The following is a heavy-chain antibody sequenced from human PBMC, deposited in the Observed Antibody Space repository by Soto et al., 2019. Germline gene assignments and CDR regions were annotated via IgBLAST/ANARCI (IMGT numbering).Heavy chain of an antibody. V-gene: IGHV3-23*01. CDR1: GFTFSTYA. D-gene: IGHD3-22*01. CDR3: VNVSCHYDSTNWPDS. J-gene: IGHJ5*01. Sequence: GGSLRLSCAASGFTFSTYAMSWVRQAPGKGLEWVSGISGSGDSTYYADSVKGRFTISRDNSKNTLYLQMDSLRAEDTALYYFVNVSCHYDSTNWPDSRGRGTLVTVSA. CDR2: ISGSGDST.